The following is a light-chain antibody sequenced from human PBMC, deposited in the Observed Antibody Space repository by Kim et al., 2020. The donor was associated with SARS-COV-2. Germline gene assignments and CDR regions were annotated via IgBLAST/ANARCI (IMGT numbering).Light chain of an antibody. CDR2: DNN. CDR3: GTWDSSLSAGRV. J-gene: IGLJ3*02. Sequence: QSVLTRPPSVSAAPGQKVTISCSGSSSNIGNNYVSWYQHLPGTAPKVLIYDNNKRPSGIPDRFSGSKSDTSATLDITGLQTGDEADYYCGTWDSSLSAGRVFGGGTQLTVL. CDR1: SSNIGNNY. V-gene: IGLV1-51*01.